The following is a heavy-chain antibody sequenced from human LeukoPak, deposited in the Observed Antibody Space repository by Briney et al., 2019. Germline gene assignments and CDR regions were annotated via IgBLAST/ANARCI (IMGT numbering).Heavy chain of an antibody. CDR3: ARDAPLSCSGGSCYSDDTDY. Sequence: SVKLSCNPSAATFSSYAISWLRQAPGQGIEWMGRIIPILGIAIYAQKFQSRVTITADKSTSTAYMELSSLRSEDTAVYYCARDAPLSCSGGSCYSDDTDYWGQGTLVTVSS. V-gene: IGHV1-69*04. CDR2: IIPILGIA. CDR1: AATFSSYA. D-gene: IGHD2-15*01. J-gene: IGHJ4*02.